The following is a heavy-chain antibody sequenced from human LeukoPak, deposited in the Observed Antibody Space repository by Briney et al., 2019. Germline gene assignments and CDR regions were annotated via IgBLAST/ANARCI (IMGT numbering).Heavy chain of an antibody. D-gene: IGHD3-10*01. CDR2: IYHSGST. CDR1: GGSISSGGYY. J-gene: IGHJ4*02. V-gene: IGHV4-30-2*01. Sequence: SETLSLTCTVSGGSISSGGYYWSWIRQPPGKGLEWIGYIYHSGSTYYNPSLKSRVTISVDRSKNQFSLKLSSVTAADTAVYYCARDSSGSGSYGGYYFDYWGQGTLVTVSS. CDR3: ARDSSGSGSYGGYYFDY.